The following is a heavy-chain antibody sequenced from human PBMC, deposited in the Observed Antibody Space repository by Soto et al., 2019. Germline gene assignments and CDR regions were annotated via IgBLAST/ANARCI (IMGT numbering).Heavy chain of an antibody. CDR2: IIPIFGTA. V-gene: IGHV1-69*13. CDR3: ARVFDCTNGVCYRYYYYGMDV. Sequence: SVKVSCKASGGTFSSYAISWVRQAPGQGLEWMGGIIPIFGTANYAQKFQGRVTITADESTSTAYMELSSLRSEDTAVYYCARVFDCTNGVCYRYYYYGMDVWGQGTTVTVSS. J-gene: IGHJ6*02. D-gene: IGHD2-8*01. CDR1: GGTFSSYA.